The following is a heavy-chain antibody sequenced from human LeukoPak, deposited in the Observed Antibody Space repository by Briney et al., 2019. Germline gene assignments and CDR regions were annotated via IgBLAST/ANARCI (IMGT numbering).Heavy chain of an antibody. D-gene: IGHD4-17*01. CDR1: DDSFSSHY. J-gene: IGHJ3*02. CDR3: AKDLVTVTKGFDI. Sequence: SETLSLTCAVSDDSFSSHYWTWIRQPPGKGLEWIGYISYIGTTNYNPSLKSRVTISIDTSKNQFSLKLSSVTAADTAVYYCAKDLVTVTKGFDIWGQGTMVSVSS. CDR2: ISYIGTT. V-gene: IGHV4-59*11.